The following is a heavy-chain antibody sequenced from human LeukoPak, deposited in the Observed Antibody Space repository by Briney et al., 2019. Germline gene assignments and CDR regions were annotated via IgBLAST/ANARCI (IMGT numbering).Heavy chain of an antibody. CDR1: GFTFSSYG. CDR2: ISYDGSNK. V-gene: IGHV3-30*18. CDR3: AKGEVEFPFSS. J-gene: IGHJ4*02. D-gene: IGHD5-24*01. Sequence: PGGSLRLSCAASGFTFSSYGMHWVRQAPGKGLEWVAVISYDGSNKYYADSVKGRFTISRDNSKNTLDLQMNSLRAEDTAVYYCAKGEVEFPFSSWGQGTLVTVSS.